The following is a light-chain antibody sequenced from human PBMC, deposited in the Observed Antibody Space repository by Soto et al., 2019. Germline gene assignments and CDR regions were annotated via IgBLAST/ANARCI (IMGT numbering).Light chain of an antibody. CDR2: SNN. Sequence: QSVLTQPPSASGTPGQRVTISCSGSSSNIGSNTVNWYQQLPGMAPKLLIYSNNQRPSGVPDRFSGSKSGTSASLAISGLQSEDEADYYCAAWDDSLNAWVFGGGTKVTVL. V-gene: IGLV1-44*01. CDR1: SSNIGSNT. CDR3: AAWDDSLNAWV. J-gene: IGLJ3*02.